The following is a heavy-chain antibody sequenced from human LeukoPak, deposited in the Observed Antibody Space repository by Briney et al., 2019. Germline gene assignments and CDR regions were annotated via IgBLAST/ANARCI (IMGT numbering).Heavy chain of an antibody. D-gene: IGHD3-22*01. CDR3: AREEAIVVVMVY. V-gene: IGHV4-39*07. CDR1: GFTVSSNY. J-gene: IGHJ4*02. CDR2: IYYSGST. Sequence: GSLRLSCAASGFTVSSNYMSWVRQPPGKGLEWIGSIYYSGSTYYNPSLKSRVTISVDTSKNQFSLKLSSVTAADTAVYYCAREEAIVVVMVYWGQGTLVTVSS.